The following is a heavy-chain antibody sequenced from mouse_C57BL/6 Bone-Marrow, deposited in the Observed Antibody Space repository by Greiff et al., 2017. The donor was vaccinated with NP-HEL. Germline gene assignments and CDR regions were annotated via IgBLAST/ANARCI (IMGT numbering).Heavy chain of an antibody. V-gene: IGHV1-81*01. Sequence: QVQLKQSGAELARPGASVKLSCKASGYTFTSYGISWVKQRTGQGLEWIGEIYPRSGNTYYTEKFKGKATLTADKSSSTAYMELRSLTSEDSAVYFCARRKGTTGFAYWGQGTLVTVSA. CDR3: ARRKGTTGFAY. CDR2: IYPRSGNT. D-gene: IGHD1-1*01. CDR1: GYTFTSYG. J-gene: IGHJ3*01.